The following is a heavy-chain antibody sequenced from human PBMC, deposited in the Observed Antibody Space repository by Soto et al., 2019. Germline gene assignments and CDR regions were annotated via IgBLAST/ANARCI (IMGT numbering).Heavy chain of an antibody. D-gene: IGHD6-13*01. CDR2: INHSGST. Sequence: SETLSLTCAVYGGSFSGYYWSWIRQPPGKGLEWIGEINHSGSTNYTTSLKSRVSISVDTSKNQFSLNLSSVTAADTAVYYCARMSLQYGCSWYGSHRTLDYWGQGTLVTVSS. V-gene: IGHV4-34*01. J-gene: IGHJ4*02. CDR3: ARMSLQYGCSWYGSHRTLDY. CDR1: GGSFSGYY.